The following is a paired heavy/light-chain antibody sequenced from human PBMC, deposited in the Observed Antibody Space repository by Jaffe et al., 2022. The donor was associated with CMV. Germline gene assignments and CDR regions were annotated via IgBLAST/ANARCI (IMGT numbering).Heavy chain of an antibody. D-gene: IGHD3-3*01. CDR3: AREGPANDFWSGYYFRYYYYYGMDV. CDR1: GFTFSSYS. J-gene: IGHJ6*02. Sequence: EVQLVESGGGLVQPGGSLRLSCAASGFTFSSYSMNWVRQAPGKGLEWVSYISSSSSTIYYADSVKGRFTISRDNAKNSLYLQMNSLRDEDTAVYYCAREGPANDFWSGYYFRYYYYYGMDVWGQGTTVTVSS. CDR2: ISSSSSTI. V-gene: IGHV3-48*02.
Light chain of an antibody. V-gene: IGKV2-29*02. CDR3: MQGIHLGT. J-gene: IGKJ1*01. Sequence: DIVMTQTPLSLSVTPGQPASISCKSSQSLLHSDGKTYLYWYLQKPGQSPQLLIYEVSSRFSGVPDRFSGSGSGTDFTLKISRVEAEDVGVYYCMQGIHLGTFGQGTKVEIK. CDR1: QSLLHSDGKTY. CDR2: EVS.